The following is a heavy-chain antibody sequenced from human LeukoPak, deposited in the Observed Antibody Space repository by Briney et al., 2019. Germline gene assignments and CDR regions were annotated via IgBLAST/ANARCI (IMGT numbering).Heavy chain of an antibody. J-gene: IGHJ4*01. V-gene: IGHV4-59*08. D-gene: IGHD3-22*01. CDR2: IYSSGSA. CDR1: GASINNNF. CDR3: ARHRDYYDT. Sequence: SETLSLTCTVSGASINNNFWTWIRQPPRQGLEWIGYIYSSGSANYNPSLKGRVIISGDTSKNQISLNLTSVTAADTAVYFCARHRDYYDTWGHGTLVTVSS.